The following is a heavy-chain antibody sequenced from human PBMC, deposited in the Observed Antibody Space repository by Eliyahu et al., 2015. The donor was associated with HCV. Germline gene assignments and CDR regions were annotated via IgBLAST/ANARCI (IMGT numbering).Heavy chain of an antibody. CDR2: XRNKANSYTT. Sequence: VRQAPGKGLEWVGRXRNKANSYTTEYAASVKGRFTISRDDSKNSLYLQMNSLKTEDTAVYYCASRRSSTQAFDIWGQGTMVTVSS. D-gene: IGHD2-2*01. CDR3: ASRRSSTQAFDI. J-gene: IGHJ3*02. V-gene: IGHV3-72*01.